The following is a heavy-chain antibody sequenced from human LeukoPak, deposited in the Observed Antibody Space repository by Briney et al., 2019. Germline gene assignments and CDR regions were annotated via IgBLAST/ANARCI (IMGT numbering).Heavy chain of an antibody. D-gene: IGHD3-10*01. Sequence: PGGSLRLSCAASGFTFSGYAMSWVRQAPGKGLEWVSAISGSGGSTYYVDSVKGRFTISRDTSKNTLYLQMYTLRVEDTAVYYCARVPHLYYGSGSYQLDYWGQGTLVTVSS. V-gene: IGHV3-23*01. CDR3: ARVPHLYYGSGSYQLDY. CDR2: ISGSGGST. CDR1: GFTFSGYA. J-gene: IGHJ4*02.